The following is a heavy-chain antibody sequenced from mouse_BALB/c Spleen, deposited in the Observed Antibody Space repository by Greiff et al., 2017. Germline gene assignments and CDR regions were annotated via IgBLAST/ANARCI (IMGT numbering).Heavy chain of an antibody. CDR2: ISTYYGDA. CDR3: AREGAGNTDY. J-gene: IGHJ2*01. CDR1: GYTFTDYA. Sequence: VQLPQSGAELVRPGVSVKISCKGSGYTFTDYAMHWVKQSHAKSLEWIGVISTYYGDASYNQKFKGKATMTVDKSSSTAYMELARLTSEDSAIFYCAREGAGNTDYWGQGTTLTVSA. V-gene: IGHV1S137*01. D-gene: IGHD2-1*01.